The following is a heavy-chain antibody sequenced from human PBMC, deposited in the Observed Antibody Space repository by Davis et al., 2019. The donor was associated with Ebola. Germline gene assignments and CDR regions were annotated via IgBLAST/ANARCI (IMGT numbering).Heavy chain of an antibody. CDR3: ARVTYYDSFDP. Sequence: SETLSLTCTVSGGSISSSSYYWSWIRQPPGKGLEWIGYIYYSGSTNYNPSLKSRVTISVDTSKNQFSLKLSSVTAADTAVYYCARVTYYDSFDPWGQGTLVTVSS. CDR1: GGSISSSSYY. J-gene: IGHJ5*02. CDR2: IYYSGST. D-gene: IGHD3-3*01. V-gene: IGHV4-61*05.